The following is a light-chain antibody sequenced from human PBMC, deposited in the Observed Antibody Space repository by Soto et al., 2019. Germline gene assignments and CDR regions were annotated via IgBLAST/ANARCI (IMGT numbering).Light chain of an antibody. V-gene: IGLV1-40*01. CDR2: GNT. CDR1: NSHIGAGFD. Sequence: QSVLTQPPSVSGAPGQRVTISCTGSNSHIGAGFDVHWYQHLPGTAPKLLIYGNTNRPSGVPDRFSGSKSGTSASLAITGLQAEDEAEYYCQSYDSSLSGNYVFGTGTKLTVL. J-gene: IGLJ1*01. CDR3: QSYDSSLSGNYV.